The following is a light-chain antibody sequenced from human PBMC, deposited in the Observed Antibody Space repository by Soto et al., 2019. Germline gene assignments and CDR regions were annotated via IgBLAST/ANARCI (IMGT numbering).Light chain of an antibody. J-gene: IGKJ1*01. CDR1: QSISSW. Sequence: DIQMTQSPSTLSASVGDRVTITCRASQSISSWLAWYQQKPGKAPKLLIYKASSLESGVPSRFSGSGSGTEFPLTISSLPPDDSATYYCQQYNSYSTFGQGPKVDIK. CDR3: QQYNSYST. V-gene: IGKV1-5*03. CDR2: KAS.